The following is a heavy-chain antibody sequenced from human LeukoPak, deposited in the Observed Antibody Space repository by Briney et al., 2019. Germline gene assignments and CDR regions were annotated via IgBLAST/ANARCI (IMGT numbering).Heavy chain of an antibody. CDR1: TDRFTDFW. D-gene: IGHD5-18*01. V-gene: IGHV5-51*01. CDR2: IYPGDSDI. J-gene: IGHJ4*02. Sequence: GESLKISCKDSTDRFTDFWIGWVRQMPGKGLEWMGIIYPGDSDIRYSPSFQGQVTISADKSISTAYLQWSSLKASDTAMYYCARLDALQGYNFDYWGQGTLVTVSS. CDR3: ARLDALQGYNFDY.